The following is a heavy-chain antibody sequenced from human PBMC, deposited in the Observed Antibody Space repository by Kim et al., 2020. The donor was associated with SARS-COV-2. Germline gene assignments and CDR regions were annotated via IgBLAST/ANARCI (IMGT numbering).Heavy chain of an antibody. V-gene: IGHV3-53*01. Sequence: GGSLRLSCAASGFTVSSNYMSWVRQAPGKGLEWVSVIYSGGSTYYADSVKGRFTISRDNSKNTLYLQMNSLRAEDTAVYYCARDQRLPYGSGWPHWFDPWGQGTLVTVSS. CDR3: ARDQRLPYGSGWPHWFDP. CDR2: IYSGGST. J-gene: IGHJ5*02. CDR1: GFTVSSNY. D-gene: IGHD6-19*01.